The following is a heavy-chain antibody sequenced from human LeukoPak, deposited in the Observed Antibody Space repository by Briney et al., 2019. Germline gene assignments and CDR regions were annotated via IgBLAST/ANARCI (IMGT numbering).Heavy chain of an antibody. Sequence: PSETLSLTCTVSGGSISGHYWTWVRQPPGEGLEWIGQIHYSGKADYNTSLRSRITISVDTSKNQMSLKVTSVNAADTAVYYCVRFGVDYDMDVWGQGTTVTVS. J-gene: IGHJ6*02. CDR1: GGSISGHY. CDR2: IHYSGKA. CDR3: VRFGVDYDMDV. V-gene: IGHV4-59*11. D-gene: IGHD3-16*01.